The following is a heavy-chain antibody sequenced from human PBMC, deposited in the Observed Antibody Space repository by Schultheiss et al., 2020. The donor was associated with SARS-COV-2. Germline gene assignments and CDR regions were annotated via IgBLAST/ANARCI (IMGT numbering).Heavy chain of an antibody. V-gene: IGHV3-23*01. CDR1: GFSFSNYA. Sequence: GGSLRLSCAASGFSFSNYAMTWVRQAPGKGLEWVSAISASGGSTYYADSVKGRFTISRDNSKNTLHLQMSSLRAEDTALYYCAKDGRGFGSGTFDSWGQGTLVTVSS. D-gene: IGHD3-10*01. J-gene: IGHJ4*02. CDR3: AKDGRGFGSGTFDS. CDR2: ISASGGST.